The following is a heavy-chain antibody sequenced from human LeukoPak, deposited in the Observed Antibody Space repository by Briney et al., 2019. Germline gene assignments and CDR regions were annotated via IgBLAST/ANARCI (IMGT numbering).Heavy chain of an antibody. J-gene: IGHJ5*02. CDR2: INHSGST. CDR1: GGSFSGYY. D-gene: IGHD3-10*01. V-gene: IGHV4-34*01. Sequence: SETLSLTCAVYGGSFSGYYWSWIRQPPGKGLEWIGEINHSGSTNYNPSLKSRVTISVDTSKNQFSLKLSTVTAADTAVYYCARGLRFGELFHARGNWFDPWGQGTLVTVSS. CDR3: ARGLRFGELFHARGNWFDP.